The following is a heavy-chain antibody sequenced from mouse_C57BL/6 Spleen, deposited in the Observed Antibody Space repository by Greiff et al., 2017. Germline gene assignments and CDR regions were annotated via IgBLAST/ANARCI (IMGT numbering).Heavy chain of an antibody. J-gene: IGHJ2*01. CDR2: IYPGSGNT. Sequence: QVTLKESGAELVRPGASVKLSCKASGYTFTDYYINWVKQRPGQGLEWIARIYPGSGNTYYNEKFKGKATLTAEKSSSTAYMQLSSLTSEDSAVYFCARNYGRKELDYWGQGTTLTVSS. V-gene: IGHV1-76*01. CDR3: ARNYGRKELDY. CDR1: GYTFTDYY. D-gene: IGHD1-1*01.